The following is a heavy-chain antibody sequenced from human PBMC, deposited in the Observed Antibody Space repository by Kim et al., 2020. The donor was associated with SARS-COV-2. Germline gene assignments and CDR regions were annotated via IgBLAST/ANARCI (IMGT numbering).Heavy chain of an antibody. D-gene: IGHD3-9*01. V-gene: IGHV4-4*07. CDR3: ARDNYDILTGYYTDY. J-gene: IGHJ4*02. Sequence: PSPKSRVTMSVDTSKNQFSLKLGSVTAADTAVYYCARDNYDILTGYYTDYWGQGTLVTVSS.